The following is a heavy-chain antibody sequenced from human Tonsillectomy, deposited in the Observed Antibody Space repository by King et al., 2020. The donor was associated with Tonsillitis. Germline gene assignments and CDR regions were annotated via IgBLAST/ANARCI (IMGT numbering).Heavy chain of an antibody. CDR3: AHRQSKTRARGDPNCFDA. J-gene: IGHJ5*02. D-gene: IGHD3-10*01. CDR1: GFYLNTRGVG. Sequence: TLKESGPTLVKTPQTLTVSRSLSGFYLNTRGVGVGWIRQPPGKALEWLAVIYWDDDKRYRTSPKSRLTITKDTSTDRVVLTMTNMDPGDTATYDCAHRQSKTRARGDPNCFDAWGQGTLVTVSS. V-gene: IGHV2-5*02. CDR2: IYWDDDK.